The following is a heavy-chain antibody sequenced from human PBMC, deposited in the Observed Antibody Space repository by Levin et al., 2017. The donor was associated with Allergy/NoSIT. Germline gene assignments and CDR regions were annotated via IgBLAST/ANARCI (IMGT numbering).Heavy chain of an antibody. CDR3: ATSRWRGICAF. J-gene: IGHJ4*02. V-gene: IGHV3-23*01. CDR2: ISDSGDNT. CDR1: GFTFSSYA. D-gene: IGHD5-24*01. Sequence: GESLKISCAASGFTFSSYAMNWVRQAPGKGLEWVSTISDSGDNTYYADSVKGRFTISRDNSTNTLYLQMNSLRAEDTAEYYCATSRWRGICAFWGKGTLVTVSS.